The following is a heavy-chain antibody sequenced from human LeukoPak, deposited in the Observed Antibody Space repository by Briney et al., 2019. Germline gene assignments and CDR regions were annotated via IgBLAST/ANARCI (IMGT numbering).Heavy chain of an antibody. CDR1: GGSFSGYY. Sequence: SETVSLTCAVYGGSFSGYYWSWIRQPPGKGLEWIGEINHSGSTNYNPSLKSRVTISVDTSKNQFSLKLSSVTAADTAVYYCARVSPYPDPNFDYWGQGTLVTVSS. CDR3: ARVSPYPDPNFDY. CDR2: INHSGST. J-gene: IGHJ4*02. V-gene: IGHV4-34*01.